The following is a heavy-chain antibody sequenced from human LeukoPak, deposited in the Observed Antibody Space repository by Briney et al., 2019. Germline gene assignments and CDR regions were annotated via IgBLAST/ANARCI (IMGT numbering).Heavy chain of an antibody. CDR1: RYTFTSYG. V-gene: IGHV1-18*01. CDR2: ISAYNGNT. D-gene: IGHD6-13*01. J-gene: IGHJ6*02. CDR3: ARDRRYSSSWYVSLYYYYYGMDV. Sequence: ASVKVSCKASRYTFTSYGISWGRQAPGQGLEWMGWISAYNGNTNDAQKLQGRVTMTTDTSTRTAYMELSSLRSDDTAVYYCARDRRYSSSWYVSLYYYYYGMDVWGQGTTVTVSS.